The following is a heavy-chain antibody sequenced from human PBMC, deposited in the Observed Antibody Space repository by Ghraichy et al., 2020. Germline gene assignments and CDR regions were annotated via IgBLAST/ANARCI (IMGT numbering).Heavy chain of an antibody. J-gene: IGHJ3*02. CDR1: GGSISSSTYY. CDR2: VYYSGST. V-gene: IGHV4-39*01. CDR3: ARQRYDILTGWGPDAFDI. Sequence: SETLSLTCTVSGGSISSSTYYWGWIRQPPGKGLEWIGSVYYSGSTYYNPSLKSRVTISVDTSKNQFSLKLSSVTAADTAVYYCARQRYDILTGWGPDAFDIWGQGTMVTVSS. D-gene: IGHD3-9*01.